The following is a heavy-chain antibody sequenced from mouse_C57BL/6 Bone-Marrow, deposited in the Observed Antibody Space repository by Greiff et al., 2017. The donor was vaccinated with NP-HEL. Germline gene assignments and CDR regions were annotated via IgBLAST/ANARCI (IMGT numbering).Heavy chain of an antibody. Sequence: EVQLVESGGGLVQPGGSLSLSCAASGFTFTDYYMSWVRQPPGKALEWLGFIRNKANGYTTEYSASVKGRFTISRDNSQSNLYLQMNARRAEDSATYYGARYKRGRANCYAMDYWGQGTSVTVSS. V-gene: IGHV7-3*01. CDR2: IRNKANGYTT. J-gene: IGHJ4*01. D-gene: IGHD4-1*01. CDR1: GFTFTDYY. CDR3: ARYKRGRANCYAMDY.